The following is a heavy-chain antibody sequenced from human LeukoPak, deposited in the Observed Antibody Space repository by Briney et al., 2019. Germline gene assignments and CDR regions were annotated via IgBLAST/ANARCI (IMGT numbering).Heavy chain of an antibody. V-gene: IGHV1-2*02. CDR3: ASPAAAGINYGMDV. D-gene: IGHD6-13*01. J-gene: IGHJ6*02. Sequence: GASATVSFTSSGYTFTFYYMHWVRQAPGQGLEWMGWINPNSGGTNYAQKFQGRVTMTRDTSISTAYMELSRLRSDDTAVYYCASPAAAGINYGMDVWGQGTTVTVSS. CDR1: GYTFTFYY. CDR2: INPNSGGT.